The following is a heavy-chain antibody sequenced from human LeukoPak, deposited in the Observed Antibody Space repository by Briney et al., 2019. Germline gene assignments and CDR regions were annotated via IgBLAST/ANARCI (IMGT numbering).Heavy chain of an antibody. CDR2: ISSSSSYI. J-gene: IGHJ4*02. D-gene: IGHD6-19*01. V-gene: IGHV3-21*01. Sequence: GGSLRLSRAASGFTFSSYSMNWVRQAPGTGLEWASSISSSSSYIYYPDPVKRRVTISRDNSKNSLYLQMNSLRAEDTAVDYCARASSGWAVDLYYFDYWGQGTLVTVAS. CDR3: ARASSGWAVDLYYFDY. CDR1: GFTFSSYS.